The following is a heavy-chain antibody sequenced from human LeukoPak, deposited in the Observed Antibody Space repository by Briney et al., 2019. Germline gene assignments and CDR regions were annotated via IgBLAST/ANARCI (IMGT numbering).Heavy chain of an antibody. V-gene: IGHV4-30-2*01. D-gene: IGHD3-22*01. CDR3: ARDPSGYFNY. CDR1: GASISSGGFS. J-gene: IGHJ4*02. CDR2: IFHSGTT. Sequence: SETLSLTCAVSGASISSGGFSWSWIRQPPGKGLEWIGYIFHSGTTNYNPSLKSRVTISVDTSKNQFSLRLSSVTAADTAVYYCARDPSGYFNYWGQGTLATVSS.